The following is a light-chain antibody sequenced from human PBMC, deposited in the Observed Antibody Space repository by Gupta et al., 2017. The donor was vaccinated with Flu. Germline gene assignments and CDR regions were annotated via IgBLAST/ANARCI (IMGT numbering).Light chain of an antibody. CDR2: LAS. CDR3: QHYYSSWT. V-gene: IGKV4-1*01. J-gene: IGKJ1*01. CDR1: LIVLNSYNNNTK. Sequence: VSLGQMTTINSKSSLIVLNSYNNNTKFDWYPQKPVKLPKLLVYLASTREYGVTHRFSCSGSLTHFTRTLSIPQDADVAVYYWQHYYSSWTFGQGTKVEIK.